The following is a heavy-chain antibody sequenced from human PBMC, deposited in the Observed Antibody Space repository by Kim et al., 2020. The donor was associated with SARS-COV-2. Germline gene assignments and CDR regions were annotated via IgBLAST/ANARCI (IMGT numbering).Heavy chain of an antibody. CDR2: SGGT. J-gene: IGHJ4*02. CDR3: AREWPTDY. Sequence: SGGTNYAQKFQGRVTMTRDTSISTAYMELSRLRSDDTAVYYCAREWPTDYWGQGTLVTVSS. D-gene: IGHD5-12*01. V-gene: IGHV1-2*02.